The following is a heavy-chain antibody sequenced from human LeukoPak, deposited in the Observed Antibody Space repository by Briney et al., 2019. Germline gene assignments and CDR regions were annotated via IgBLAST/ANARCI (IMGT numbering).Heavy chain of an antibody. V-gene: IGHV5-51*01. CDR3: ARWTGIYLANYFDF. J-gene: IGHJ4*02. D-gene: IGHD3-3*01. Sequence: GESLKISCTGSGYSFTSYWIGWVRQMPGKGLEWMGIIYPGDSETRYSPSFQGQATMSADKSINTAYLQWSSLKASDTAIYYCARWTGIYLANYFDFWGPGTLVTVSS. CDR1: GYSFTSYW. CDR2: IYPGDSET.